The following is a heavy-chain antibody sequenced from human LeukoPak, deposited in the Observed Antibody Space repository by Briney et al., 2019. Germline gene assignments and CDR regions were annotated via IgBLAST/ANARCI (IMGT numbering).Heavy chain of an antibody. CDR3: AKGLNWGLYYFDY. CDR1: GFTFRNYA. Sequence: GGPLRLSCAVSGFTFRNYAMSWVRQAPGKGLEWVSSISGSGGSTYYADSMRGRFTISRDNSKNTLYLQMDSLRAEDTAVYYCAKGLNWGLYYFDYWGQGILVSVSS. D-gene: IGHD7-27*01. J-gene: IGHJ4*02. V-gene: IGHV3-23*01. CDR2: ISGSGGST.